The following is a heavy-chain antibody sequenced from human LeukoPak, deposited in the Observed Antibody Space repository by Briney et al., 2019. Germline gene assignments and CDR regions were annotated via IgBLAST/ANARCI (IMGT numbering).Heavy chain of an antibody. D-gene: IGHD3-10*01. Sequence: PGGSLRLSCAASGFTFSSYAMHWVRQAPGKGLEWVTLISYDGSNKYYADSVKGRFTISRDNSKNTLYLQMNSLRAEDTAVYYCARGGGFGESHFDYWGQGTLVSVSS. CDR2: ISYDGSNK. CDR1: GFTFSSYA. CDR3: ARGGGFGESHFDY. V-gene: IGHV3-30-3*01. J-gene: IGHJ4*02.